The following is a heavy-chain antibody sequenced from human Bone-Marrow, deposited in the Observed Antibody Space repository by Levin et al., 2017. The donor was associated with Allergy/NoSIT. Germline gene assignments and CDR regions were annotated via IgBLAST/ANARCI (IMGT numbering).Heavy chain of an antibody. J-gene: IGHJ4*02. D-gene: IGHD5-12*01. CDR2: ISSSSSYI. CDR3: ARVEDIVATIWDY. V-gene: IGHV3-21*01. Sequence: ASVKVSCAASGFTFSSYSMNWVRQAPGKGLEWVSSISSSSSYIYYADSVKGRFTISRDNAKNSLYLQMNSLRAEDTAVYYCARVEDIVATIWDYWGQGTLVTVSS. CDR1: GFTFSSYS.